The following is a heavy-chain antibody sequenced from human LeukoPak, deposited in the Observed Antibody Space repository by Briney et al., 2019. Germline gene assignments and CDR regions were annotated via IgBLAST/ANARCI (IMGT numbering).Heavy chain of an antibody. D-gene: IGHD3-22*01. Sequence: ASVKVSCKTSGYSENFYGITWVRQVAGQGLEWMGWISAQHGQTEYAPNSQDRVTMTTDTYTNTAYMELRSLRSDDTAVYYCARDAIDSSGSLAFDIWGQGTMVTVSS. CDR3: ARDAIDSSGSLAFDI. J-gene: IGHJ3*02. V-gene: IGHV1-18*01. CDR1: GYSENFYG. CDR2: ISAQHGQT.